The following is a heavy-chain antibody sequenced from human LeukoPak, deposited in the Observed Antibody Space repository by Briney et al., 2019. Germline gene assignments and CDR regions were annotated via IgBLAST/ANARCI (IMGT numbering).Heavy chain of an antibody. V-gene: IGHV3-23*01. CDR3: VRDVGAVRGEVYLDY. CDR2: ISSTGGTT. CDR1: GITFSSYG. D-gene: IGHD3-10*01. J-gene: IGHJ4*02. Sequence: GGSLRLSCAASGITFSSYGMSWVRQAPGKGLEWVSSISSTGGTTYYADSVKGRFTISRDNTKNLLYLQMNSLRAEDTAMYFCVRDVGAVRGEVYLDYWGQGTLVTVSS.